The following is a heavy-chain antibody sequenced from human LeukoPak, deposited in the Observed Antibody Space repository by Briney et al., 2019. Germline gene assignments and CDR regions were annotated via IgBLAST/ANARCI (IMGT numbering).Heavy chain of an antibody. V-gene: IGHV1-46*01. CDR1: GYTFTNYY. Sequence: EASVKVSCKTSGYTFTNYYMHWVRQAPGQGLEWMGIINPSGGSTSYAQKFQGRVTMTRDTSTSTLYMELSSLRFEDTAVYYCARGPSSGYSYGWGQGTLVTVSS. J-gene: IGHJ4*02. D-gene: IGHD5-18*01. CDR2: INPSGGST. CDR3: ARGPSSGYSYG.